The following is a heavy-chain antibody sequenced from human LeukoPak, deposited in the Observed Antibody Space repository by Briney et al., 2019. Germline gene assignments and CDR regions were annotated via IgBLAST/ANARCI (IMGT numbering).Heavy chain of an antibody. J-gene: IGHJ4*02. V-gene: IGHV3-23*01. Sequence: GGSLRLSCAASGFTFSSYAMSWVRQAPGKGLEWVSAISGSGGSTYYADSVKGRFTISRDNSKNTLYLQMSSLRAEDTAVYYCAKDLQRYYYDSSGYLNWGQGTLVTVFS. CDR1: GFTFSSYA. CDR2: ISGSGGST. D-gene: IGHD3-22*01. CDR3: AKDLQRYYYDSSGYLN.